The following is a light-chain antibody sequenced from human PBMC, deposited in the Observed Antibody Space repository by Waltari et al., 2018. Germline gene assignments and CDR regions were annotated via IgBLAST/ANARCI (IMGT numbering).Light chain of an antibody. CDR3: ISYIDSSTLLYV. V-gene: IGLV2-14*03. CDR2: DVI. CDR1: SSDVGGYNY. J-gene: IGLJ1*01. Sequence: QSALTQPASISGYPGQSITISCTGTSSDVGGYNYVSWYQQNPGKAPKLMIYDVINRASGFSNRFSGSKSGNTASLTISGLQAEDDADYYCISYIDSSTLLYVFGTGTKVTVL.